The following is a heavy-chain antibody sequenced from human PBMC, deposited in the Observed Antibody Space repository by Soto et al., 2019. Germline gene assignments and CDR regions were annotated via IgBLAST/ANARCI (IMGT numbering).Heavy chain of an antibody. D-gene: IGHD3-10*01. CDR2: INPGNASP. V-gene: IGHV1-46*01. CDR3: ARGSSGGSGGTGVLNV. Sequence: QVQLAQSGAEVKKPGASVKVSCQASGYTFTKHYMHWVRQAPGQGLEWMGVINPGNASPRYAQKLQGRVTVTSDTSTSTVCMELTSLTSDDTAVYYCARGSSGGSGGTGVLNVWGQGTMVTVSS. CDR1: GYTFTKHY. J-gene: IGHJ3*01.